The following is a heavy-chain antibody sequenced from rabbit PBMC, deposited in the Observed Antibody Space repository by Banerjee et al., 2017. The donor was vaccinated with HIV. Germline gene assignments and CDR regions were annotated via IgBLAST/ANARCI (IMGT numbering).Heavy chain of an antibody. Sequence: QEQLVESGGGLVQPEGSLTLTCTASGFSFSSSYDMCWVRQAPGKGLEWIGCIYAGSGSAYYASWAKGRFTISKTSSTTVTLQMTSLTAADTATYFCARYDASDDTRYFDLWGQGTLVTVS. CDR3: ARYDASDDTRYFDL. CDR2: IYAGSGSA. D-gene: IGHD1-1*01. V-gene: IGHV1S45*01. J-gene: IGHJ4*01. CDR1: GFSFSSSYD.